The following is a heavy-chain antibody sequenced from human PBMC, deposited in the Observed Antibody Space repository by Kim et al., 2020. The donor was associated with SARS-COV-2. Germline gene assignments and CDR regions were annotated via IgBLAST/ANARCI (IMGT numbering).Heavy chain of an antibody. CDR3: ARIYASGSGSYYLDYYYYGMDV. V-gene: IGHV5-10-1*01. Sequence: GESLKISCKGSGYSFTSYWISWVRQMPGKGLEWMGRIDPSDSYTNYSPSFQGHVTISADKSISTAYLQWSSLKASDTAMYYCARIYASGSGSYYLDYYYYGMDVWGQGTTVTVSS. J-gene: IGHJ6*02. CDR2: IDPSDSYT. CDR1: GYSFTSYW. D-gene: IGHD3-10*01.